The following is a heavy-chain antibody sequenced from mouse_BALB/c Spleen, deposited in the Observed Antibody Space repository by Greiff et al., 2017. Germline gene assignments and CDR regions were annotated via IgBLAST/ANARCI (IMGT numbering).Heavy chain of an antibody. CDR3: ARALGLRLLDY. CDR2: VNPYNDGT. D-gene: IGHD1-2*01. V-gene: IGHV1-14*01. Sequence: VQLKQSGPELVKPGASVKMSCKASGYTFTNYVMHWVKQKPGQGLEWIGYVNPYNDGTKYNEKFKGKATLTSDKSSNTAYMELSSLTSEDSAVYYWARALGLRLLDYWGQGTSLTVSS. J-gene: IGHJ2*02. CDR1: GYTFTNYV.